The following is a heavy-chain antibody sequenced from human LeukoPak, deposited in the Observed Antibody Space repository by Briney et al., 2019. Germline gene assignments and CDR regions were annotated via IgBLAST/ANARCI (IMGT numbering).Heavy chain of an antibody. D-gene: IGHD4-17*01. CDR2: ISHIGRT. Sequence: SETLSLTCTVSGGSISSHYWTWIRQSPGTGLEWIGYISHIGRTNYNPSLKSRVTISIDTSKNQFSLKLRSVTAADMAVYYCARDLVTVTKGFDIWGQGTMVSVSS. J-gene: IGHJ3*02. V-gene: IGHV4-59*11. CDR3: ARDLVTVTKGFDI. CDR1: GGSISSHY.